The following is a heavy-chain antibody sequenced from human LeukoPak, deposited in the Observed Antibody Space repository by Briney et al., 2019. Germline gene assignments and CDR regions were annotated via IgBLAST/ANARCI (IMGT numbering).Heavy chain of an antibody. D-gene: IGHD4-17*01. CDR1: GLTFSRYA. CDR3: AKDGVRPDFGDYYSADF. CDR2: TSGSGDRK. V-gene: IGHV3-23*01. Sequence: GGSLRLSCAASGLTFSRYAMTWVRQAPGKGLEWVSSTSGSGDRKYYADSVKGRFTISRDNSKNTLYLQMNSLRAEDTTVYYCAKDGVRPDFGDYYSADFWGQGTLVTVSS. J-gene: IGHJ4*02.